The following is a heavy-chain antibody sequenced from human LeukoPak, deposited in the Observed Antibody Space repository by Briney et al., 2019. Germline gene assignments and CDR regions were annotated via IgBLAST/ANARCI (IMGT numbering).Heavy chain of an antibody. CDR2: IKQDGSEK. Sequence: GGSLRLSCAASGFTFSSYWMSWVRQAPGKGLEWVANIKQDGSEKYYMDSVKGRFTISRDNAKNSLYLQMNSLRAEDTAVYYCARDSVTYYYDSSGYTANAFDIWGQGTMVTVSS. CDR1: GFTFSSYW. V-gene: IGHV3-7*01. D-gene: IGHD3-22*01. J-gene: IGHJ3*02. CDR3: ARDSVTYYYDSSGYTANAFDI.